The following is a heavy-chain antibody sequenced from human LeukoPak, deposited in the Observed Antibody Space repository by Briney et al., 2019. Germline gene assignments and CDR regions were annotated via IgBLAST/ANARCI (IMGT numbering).Heavy chain of an antibody. CDR3: ARERALNWGDAFDI. J-gene: IGHJ3*02. V-gene: IGHV4-59*01. Sequence: SETLSLTCTVSGGSISSYYWSWIRQPPGEGLEWIGYIYYSGSTNYNPSLKSRVIISVDTSKNQFSLKLSSVTAADTAVYYCARERALNWGDAFDIWGQGTMVTVSS. D-gene: IGHD7-27*01. CDR1: GGSISSYY. CDR2: IYYSGST.